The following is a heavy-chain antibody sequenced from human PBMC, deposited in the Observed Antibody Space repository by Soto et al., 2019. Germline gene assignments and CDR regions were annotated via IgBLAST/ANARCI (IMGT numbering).Heavy chain of an antibody. CDR1: GFTFSSYS. Sequence: PGGSLRLSCAASGFTFSSYSMNWVRQAPGKGLEWVSSISSSSSYIYYADSVKGRFTISRDNAKNSLYLQMNSLRAEDTAVYYCARAPGSQRITIFWYAFDIWGQGTMVTVSS. D-gene: IGHD3-9*01. J-gene: IGHJ3*02. CDR2: ISSSSSYI. V-gene: IGHV3-21*01. CDR3: ARAPGSQRITIFWYAFDI.